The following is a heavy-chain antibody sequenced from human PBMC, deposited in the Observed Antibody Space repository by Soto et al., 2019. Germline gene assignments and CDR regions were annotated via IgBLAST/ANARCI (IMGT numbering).Heavy chain of an antibody. V-gene: IGHV1-18*01. J-gene: IGHJ3*02. CDR3: ATPSRIVGARSNAFDI. CDR1: GYTFTSYG. Sequence: ASVKVSCKASGYTFTSYGISWVRQAPGQGLEWMGWINAYNGNTNYAQKLQGRVTITTDTSTSTAYMELSSLRSEDTAVYYCATPSRIVGARSNAFDIWGQGTMVTVSS. D-gene: IGHD1-26*01. CDR2: INAYNGNT.